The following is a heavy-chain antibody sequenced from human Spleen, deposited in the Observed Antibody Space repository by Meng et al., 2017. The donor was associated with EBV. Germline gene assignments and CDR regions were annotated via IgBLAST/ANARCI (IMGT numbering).Heavy chain of an antibody. J-gene: IGHJ4*02. CDR3: ASDRGQNYY. V-gene: IGHV4-59*11. Sequence: QVQLQESVPGQVKPSETLSLNCTVSGGSISEHYWCWIRQPPGKGLELIGYIYYSGSTNYNPSFKSRVTISADTSKSQVSLRLRSLTASDTAVYYCASDRGQNYYWGPGTLVTVSS. CDR1: GGSISEHY. CDR2: IYYSGST. D-gene: IGHD3-10*01.